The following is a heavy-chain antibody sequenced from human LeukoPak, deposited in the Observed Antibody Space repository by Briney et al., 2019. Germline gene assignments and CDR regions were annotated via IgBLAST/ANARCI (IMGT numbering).Heavy chain of an antibody. V-gene: IGHV1-46*01. CDR2: INPSGGST. CDR1: GYTFTSYY. Sequence: GASVKVSCKASGYTFTSYYMHWVRQAPGQGLEWMGIINPSGGSTSYAQKFQGRVTMTRDTSTSTVYMELSSLRSEDTAVYYCATSVKESGYSSSWSREPLLDYWGQGTLVTVSS. J-gene: IGHJ4*02. D-gene: IGHD6-13*01. CDR3: ATSVKESGYSSSWSREPLLDY.